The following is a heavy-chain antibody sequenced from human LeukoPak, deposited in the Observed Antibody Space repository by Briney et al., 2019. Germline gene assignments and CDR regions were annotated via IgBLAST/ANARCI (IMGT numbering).Heavy chain of an antibody. CDR2: INHSGST. CDR1: GGSFSGYY. V-gene: IGHV4-34*01. Sequence: SETLSLTCAVYGGSFSGYYWSWIRQPPGKGLEWIGEINHSGSTNYNPSLKSRVTISVDTSKNQFSLKLSSVTAADTAVYYCASRLLWFGYAFDIWGQGTMATVSS. D-gene: IGHD3-10*01. J-gene: IGHJ3*02. CDR3: ASRLLWFGYAFDI.